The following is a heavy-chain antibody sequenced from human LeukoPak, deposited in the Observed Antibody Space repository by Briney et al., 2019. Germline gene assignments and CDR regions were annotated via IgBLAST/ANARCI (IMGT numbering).Heavy chain of an antibody. V-gene: IGHV4-59*01. CDR3: ARGVVIAPQTFDY. CDR1: GGSITTYF. Sequence: SETLSLTCTVSGGSITTYFWSWIRQPPGKGLEWIGYIYYIGSTNYNPSLKSRVTISVDTSKNQFSLKLSSVTAADTAVYYCARGVVIAPQTFDYWGQGTLVTVSS. CDR2: IYYIGST. D-gene: IGHD2-21*01. J-gene: IGHJ4*02.